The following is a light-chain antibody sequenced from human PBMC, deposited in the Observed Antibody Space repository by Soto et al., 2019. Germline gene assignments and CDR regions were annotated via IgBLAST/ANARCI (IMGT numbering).Light chain of an antibody. CDR3: KQYGRSPLT. CDR2: VAS. V-gene: IGKV3-20*01. CDR1: QSINDDF. Sequence: IVLTQSPGTLCLSPGETATLSCRASQSINDDFLAWYQQRPDQAPRLLIYVASFRATGIRDRFSGSGSGKEFNLTISRLEPEDSAVYFCKQYGRSPLTFGGGTKVEIK. J-gene: IGKJ4*01.